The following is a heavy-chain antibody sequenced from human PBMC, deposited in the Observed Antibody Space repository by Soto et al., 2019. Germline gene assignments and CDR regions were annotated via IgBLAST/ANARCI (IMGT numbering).Heavy chain of an antibody. J-gene: IGHJ6*02. V-gene: IGHV1-58*01. D-gene: IGHD2-2*01. CDR2: IVVGSGNT. CDR1: GFTFTSSA. CDR3: AADIVVVPAATSDYGMDV. Sequence: SVKVSCKASGFTFTSSAVQWVRQARGQRLEWIGWIVVGSGNTNYAQKFQERVTITRDMSTSTAYMELSSLRSEDTAVYYCAADIVVVPAATSDYGMDVWGQGTTVTVYS.